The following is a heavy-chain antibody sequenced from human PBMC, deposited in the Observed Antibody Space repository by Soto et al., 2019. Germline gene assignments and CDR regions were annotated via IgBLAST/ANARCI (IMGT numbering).Heavy chain of an antibody. Sequence: SGPTLVNPTQTLTLTCTFSGFSLSTSGVGVGWIRQPPGKALECLALIYWDDEKRYSPSLNSRLTITKDTSKIQVVLTMTNMEPVDTATYYCAHSMIVVAKVWFDPWGQGTLVTVSS. CDR3: AHSMIVVAKVWFDP. CDR1: GFSLSTSGVG. D-gene: IGHD3-22*01. CDR2: IYWDDEK. V-gene: IGHV2-5*02. J-gene: IGHJ5*02.